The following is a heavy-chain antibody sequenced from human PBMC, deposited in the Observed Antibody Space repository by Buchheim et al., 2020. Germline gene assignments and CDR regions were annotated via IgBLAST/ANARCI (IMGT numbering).Heavy chain of an antibody. CDR1: GGSISSYY. Sequence: QVQLQESGPGLVKPSETLSLTCTVSGGSISSYYWSWIRQPPGKGLEWIGYIYYSGSTNYNPSLKNPVPISVDPSKNQFSLQLSSVTAADTAVYYCARLRGSFPYYFDYWGQGTL. D-gene: IGHD2/OR15-2a*01. CDR2: IYYSGST. V-gene: IGHV4-59*08. J-gene: IGHJ4*02. CDR3: ARLRGSFPYYFDY.